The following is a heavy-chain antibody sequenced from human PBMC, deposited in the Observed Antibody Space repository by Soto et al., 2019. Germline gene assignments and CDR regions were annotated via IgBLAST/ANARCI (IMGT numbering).Heavy chain of an antibody. D-gene: IGHD2-2*02. CDR2: ISAYNGNT. CDR3: ARKGYCSSTSCYTGDYYYYYGMDV. CDR1: GYTFTSYG. J-gene: IGHJ6*02. V-gene: IGHV1-18*04. Sequence: GPSVKVSCKASGYTFTSYGISWVRQAPGQGLEWMGWISAYNGNTNYAQKLQGRVTMTTDTSTSTAYMELRSLRSDDTAVYYCARKGYCSSTSCYTGDYYYYYGMDVWGQGTTVTVSS.